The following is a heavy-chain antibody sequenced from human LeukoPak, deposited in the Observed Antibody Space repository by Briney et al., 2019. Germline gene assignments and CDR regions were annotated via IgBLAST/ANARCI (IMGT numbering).Heavy chain of an antibody. CDR3: ARRYPFGVVIREDAFDI. J-gene: IGHJ3*02. V-gene: IGHV5-51*01. D-gene: IGHD3-3*01. CDR1: GYSFTSYW. Sequence: GESLKISCKGSGYSFTSYWIGWVRQLPGKGLEWMGIIYPGDSDTRYSPSFQGQVTFSADKSISTAYLQWSSLKASDTAMYYCARRYPFGVVIREDAFDIWGQGTMVTVSS. CDR2: IYPGDSDT.